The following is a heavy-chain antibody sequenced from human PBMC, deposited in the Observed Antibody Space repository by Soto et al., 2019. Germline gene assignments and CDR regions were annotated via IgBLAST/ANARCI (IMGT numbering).Heavy chain of an antibody. D-gene: IGHD3-3*01. V-gene: IGHV3-23*01. CDR1: GFTFSSYA. CDR2: ISGSGGST. CDR3: AANDFWSGYGYYYGMDV. J-gene: IGHJ6*02. Sequence: GGSLRLSCAASGFTFSSYAMSWVRQAPGKGLEWVSAISGSGGSTYYADSVKGRFTISRDNSKNTLYLQMNSLRAEDTAVYYCAANDFWSGYGYYYGMDVWGQGTTVTVSS.